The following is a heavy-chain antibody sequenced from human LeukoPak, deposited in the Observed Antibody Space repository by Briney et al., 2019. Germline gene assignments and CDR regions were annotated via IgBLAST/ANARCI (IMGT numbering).Heavy chain of an antibody. CDR1: GFTFSSYS. D-gene: IGHD6-19*01. CDR3: ARVSQWLVPY. J-gene: IGHJ4*02. CDR2: ISSTSSYI. Sequence: GDSLRLSCAASGFTFSSYSMNWVRQAPGKGLEWVSYISSTSSYINYADSVKGRFTISRDNAKNSLFLQMNSLRAEDTAVYYCARVSQWLVPYWGQGTLVTVSS. V-gene: IGHV3-21*05.